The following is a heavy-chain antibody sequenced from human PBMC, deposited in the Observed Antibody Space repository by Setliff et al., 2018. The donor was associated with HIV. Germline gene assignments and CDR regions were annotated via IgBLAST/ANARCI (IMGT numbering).Heavy chain of an antibody. V-gene: IGHV1-69*13. CDR1: GGTFNSYA. J-gene: IGHJ6*03. Sequence: ASVKVSCKASGGTFNSYAFTWVRQAPGQGLEWMGDFLAVLRKPTYAQKFQGRLTIIADESTSTAYMELSDLRSEDTAVYYCASPRSAGTYQGAFYYFLDVWGRGTTVTGSS. CDR2: FLAVLRKP. D-gene: IGHD2-15*01. CDR3: ASPRSAGTYQGAFYYFLDV.